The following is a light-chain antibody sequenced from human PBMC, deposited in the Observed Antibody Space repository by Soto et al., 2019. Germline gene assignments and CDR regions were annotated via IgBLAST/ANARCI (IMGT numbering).Light chain of an antibody. J-gene: IGKJ4*01. CDR1: QSISSW. Sequence: SQMTQCPSTLCASVGGIVAITCWASQSISSWLAWYQQKPGKAPNLLIYDAASLEAGVPSRFSGSVTGTEFTLTISSLHPAAFATYFCQHRYRPPLPFRGGTQVDIK. V-gene: IGKV1-5*01. CDR3: QHRYRPPLP. CDR2: DAA.